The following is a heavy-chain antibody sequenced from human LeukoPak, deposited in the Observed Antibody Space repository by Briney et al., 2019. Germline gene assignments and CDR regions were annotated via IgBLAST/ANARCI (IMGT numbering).Heavy chain of an antibody. D-gene: IGHD3-3*01. V-gene: IGHV3-30*02. CDR2: IRHDGSNK. J-gene: IGHJ3*02. CDR3: AKDFTIFGAAGWAFDI. CDR1: GFSFSIYG. Sequence: GGSLRLSCAASGFSFSIYGMHWVRQAPGKGLEWVAFIRHDGSNKNYADSVKVRFTISRDNSKNMLYLQMDSLRAEDTAVYSCAKDFTIFGAAGWAFDIWGQGTMVTVSS.